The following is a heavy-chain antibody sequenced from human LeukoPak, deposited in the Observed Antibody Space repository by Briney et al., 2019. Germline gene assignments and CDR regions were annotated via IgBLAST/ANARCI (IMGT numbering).Heavy chain of an antibody. V-gene: IGHV3-23*01. Sequence: PGGSLRLSCAASGFTFSSYAMSWVRQAPGKGLEWVSAISGSGGSTYYADSVKGRFTISRDNSKNTLYLQMNSLRAEDTAVYYCAKDQGYYYDSQRAGGFDYWGQGTLVTVSS. CDR3: AKDQGYYYDSQRAGGFDY. CDR2: ISGSGGST. D-gene: IGHD3-22*01. CDR1: GFTFSSYA. J-gene: IGHJ4*02.